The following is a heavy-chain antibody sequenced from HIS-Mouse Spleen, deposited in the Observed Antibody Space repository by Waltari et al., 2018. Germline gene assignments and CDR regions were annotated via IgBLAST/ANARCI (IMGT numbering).Heavy chain of an antibody. CDR2: IWYDGSNK. J-gene: IGHJ4*02. Sequence: QVQLVESGGGVVQPGRSLRLSWPASGFTFSRSGMHWVRQAPGKGLEWVAVIWYDGSNKYYADSVKGRFTISRDNSKNTLYLQMNSLRAEDTAVYYCAKGGLMVYAIGDYWGQGTLVTVSS. CDR1: GFTFSRSG. V-gene: IGHV3-33*06. CDR3: AKGGLMVYAIGDY. D-gene: IGHD2-8*01.